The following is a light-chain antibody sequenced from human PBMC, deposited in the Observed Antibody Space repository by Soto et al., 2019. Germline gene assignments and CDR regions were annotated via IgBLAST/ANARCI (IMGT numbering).Light chain of an antibody. CDR2: KAS. V-gene: IGKV1-5*03. J-gene: IGKJ1*01. CDR1: QSISVW. Sequence: DIQLTQSPSTLSASVGDRVTITCRASQSISVWLTWYQQKPGKAPKFLIYKASNLESGVPSRFSGSGSGTEFPLTISSLQPDDFATYHCQYYDNYSWTFGQGTKVEIK. CDR3: QYYDNYSWT.